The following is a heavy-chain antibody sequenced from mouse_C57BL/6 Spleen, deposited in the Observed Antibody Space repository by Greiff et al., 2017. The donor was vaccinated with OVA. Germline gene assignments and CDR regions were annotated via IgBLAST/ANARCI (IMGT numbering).Heavy chain of an antibody. D-gene: IGHD2-5*01. CDR2: IDPENGDT. CDR3: TTGGYSNPFMDY. Sequence: EVHLVESGAELVRPGASVKLSCTASGFNIKDDYMHWVKQRPEQGLEWIGWIDPENGDTEYASKFQGKATITADTSSNTAYLQLSSLTSEDTAVYYCTTGGYSNPFMDYWGQGTSVTVSS. V-gene: IGHV14-4*01. J-gene: IGHJ4*01. CDR1: GFNIKDDY.